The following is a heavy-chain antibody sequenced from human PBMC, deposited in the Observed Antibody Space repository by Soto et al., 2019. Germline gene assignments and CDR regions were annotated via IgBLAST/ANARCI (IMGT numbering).Heavy chain of an antibody. CDR2: ISYDGSNK. Sequence: QVQLVESGGGVVQPGRSLRLSCAASGFTFSSYAMHWVRQAPGKGLEWVAVISYDGSNKYYADSVKGRFTISRDNSKNPLYLQMKSLRAEDPAVYYCARERGFDWGQGTLVTVSS. CDR3: ARERGFD. J-gene: IGHJ4*02. V-gene: IGHV3-30-3*01. CDR1: GFTFSSYA. D-gene: IGHD3-10*01.